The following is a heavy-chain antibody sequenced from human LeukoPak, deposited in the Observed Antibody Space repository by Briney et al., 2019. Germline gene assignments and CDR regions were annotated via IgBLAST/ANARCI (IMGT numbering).Heavy chain of an antibody. J-gene: IGHJ4*02. CDR1: EYSFTNYW. CDR3: ARHEGGGWYIDY. D-gene: IGHD6-19*01. V-gene: IGHV5-51*01. Sequence: GESLKISCKGSEYSFTNYWIGWVRQMPGKGLEWMGIIYPDESNIRYSPSFQGQVTISVDKSISTAYLQWSSLKASDTAIYYCARHEGGGWYIDYWGQGTLVTVSS. CDR2: IYPDESNI.